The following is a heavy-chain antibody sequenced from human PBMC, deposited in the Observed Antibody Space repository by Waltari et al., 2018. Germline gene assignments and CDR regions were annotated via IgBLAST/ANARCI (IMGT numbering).Heavy chain of an antibody. CDR1: GFPFISYG. V-gene: IGHV3-30*18. CDR3: AKGQGGWYYYNWFDP. J-gene: IGHJ5*02. Sequence: QVQLVESGGGLVQPGRSLRLSCPASGFPFISYGLHWVRQAPGKGLEWVAVIWYDGSNKYYADSVKGRFTISRDNSKNTLYLQMNSLRAEDTARYYCAKGQGGWYYYNWFDPWGQGTLVTVSS. D-gene: IGHD6-19*01. CDR2: IWYDGSNK.